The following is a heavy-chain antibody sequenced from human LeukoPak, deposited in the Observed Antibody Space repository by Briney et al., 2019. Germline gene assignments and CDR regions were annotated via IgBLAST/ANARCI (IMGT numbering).Heavy chain of an antibody. CDR3: ARDRYDFWSGSSVYYMDV. V-gene: IGHV3-23*01. CDR2: ISATGGYT. Sequence: GGSLRLSCAASGFTFTSYVMSWVRQAPGKGLEWVSTISATGGYTYYADSVKGRFTISRDNSKNTLYLQMNSLRAEDTAVYYCARDRYDFWSGSSVYYMDVWGKGTTVTVSS. CDR1: GFTFTSYV. J-gene: IGHJ6*03. D-gene: IGHD3-3*01.